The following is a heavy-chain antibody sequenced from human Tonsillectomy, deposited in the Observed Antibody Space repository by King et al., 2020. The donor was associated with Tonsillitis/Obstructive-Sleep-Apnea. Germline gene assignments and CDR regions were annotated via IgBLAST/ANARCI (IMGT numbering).Heavy chain of an antibody. CDR3: ARRYYGSGSYLDY. CDR2: IDPTDSYT. Sequence: DVQLVESGAEVKKPGESLRISCKSSGYSFTSFWITWVRQMPGKGLEWMGKIDPTDSYTDYSPSFQGHVTISADKSISTAYLQWSSLKASDSAMYYCARRYYGSGSYLDYWGQGTLVTVSS. V-gene: IGHV5-10-1*03. J-gene: IGHJ4*02. D-gene: IGHD3-10*01. CDR1: GYSFTSFW.